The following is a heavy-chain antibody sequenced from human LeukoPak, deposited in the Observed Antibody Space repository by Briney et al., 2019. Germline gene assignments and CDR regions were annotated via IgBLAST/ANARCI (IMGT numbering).Heavy chain of an antibody. CDR3: ERHMLEWELRLGLAFDI. D-gene: IGHD1-26*01. V-gene: IGHV4-38-2*01. Sequence: SETLSLTCAVSGYSISSDYYWGWIRQPPVKGLEWIGSIYHSGSTYYNPSLKSRVTISVDTSKKQFSLKLSSVTAADTAVYYAERHMLEWELRLGLAFDIWGQGTMVTVSS. CDR1: GYSISSDYY. CDR2: IYHSGST. J-gene: IGHJ3*02.